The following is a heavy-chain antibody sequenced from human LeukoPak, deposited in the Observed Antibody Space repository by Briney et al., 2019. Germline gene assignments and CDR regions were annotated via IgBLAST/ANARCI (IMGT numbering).Heavy chain of an antibody. D-gene: IGHD6-13*01. CDR2: IYHSGTT. CDR3: ATYSSSSPGY. CDR1: GYSISSGYY. J-gene: IGHJ4*02. V-gene: IGHV4-38-2*02. Sequence: SETLSLTCTVSGYSISSGYYWGWIRQPSGKGLEWIGSIYHSGTTYYNPSLKSRVTISIDTSKNQFSLKLSSVTAADTAVYYCATYSSSSPGYWGQGTLVTVSS.